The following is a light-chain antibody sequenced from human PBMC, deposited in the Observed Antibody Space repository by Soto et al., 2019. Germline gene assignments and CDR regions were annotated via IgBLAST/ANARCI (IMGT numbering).Light chain of an antibody. CDR3: QQYNSYSRT. Sequence: DIQMTQSPSTLSASVGDRVTITCRASQSISNWLAWYQQKPGKAPKLLIYKASSLESGVPSRFSGSGSGTEFTLTISSLQPDDFATYYCQQYNSYSRTFVQGTKLEIK. CDR1: QSISNW. CDR2: KAS. J-gene: IGKJ2*01. V-gene: IGKV1-5*03.